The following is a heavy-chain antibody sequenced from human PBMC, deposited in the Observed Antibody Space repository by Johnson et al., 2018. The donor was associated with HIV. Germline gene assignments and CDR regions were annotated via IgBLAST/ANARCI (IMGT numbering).Heavy chain of an antibody. J-gene: IGHJ3*02. CDR1: GFTFSSYD. CDR2: IGTAGDT. CDR3: ASDPVPAAIRAFDI. D-gene: IGHD2-2*01. V-gene: IGHV3-13*01. Sequence: VQLVESGGGVVQPGRSLRLSCAASGFTFSSYDMHWVRQATGKGLEWVSAIGTAGDTYYPGSVKGRFTISRENAKNSLYLQMNSLRAEDTAVYYCASDPVPAAIRAFDIWGQGTMVTVSS.